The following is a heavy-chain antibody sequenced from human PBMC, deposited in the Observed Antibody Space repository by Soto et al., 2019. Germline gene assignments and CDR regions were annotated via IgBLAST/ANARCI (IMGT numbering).Heavy chain of an antibody. Sequence: SETLSLTCAVYGGSFSGYYWSWIRQPPGKGLEWIGEINHSGSTNYNPSLKSRVTISVDTSKNQFSLKLSSVTAADTAVYYCAILAGKKDSTEVDYWGQGTLVTVSS. CDR2: INHSGST. J-gene: IGHJ4*02. D-gene: IGHD6-19*01. V-gene: IGHV4-34*01. CDR3: AILAGKKDSTEVDY. CDR1: GGSFSGYY.